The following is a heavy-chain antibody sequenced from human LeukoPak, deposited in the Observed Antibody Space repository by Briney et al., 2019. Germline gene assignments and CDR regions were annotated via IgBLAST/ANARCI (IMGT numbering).Heavy chain of an antibody. CDR1: GFTVSSNY. CDR3: ARIVGATRSYYYYYMDV. Sequence: SGGSLRLSCAASGFTVSSNYMSWVRQAPGKGLEWVSVIYSGGSTYYADSVKGRFTISRDNSKNTLYLQMNSLRAEDTAVYYCARIVGATRSYYYYYMDVWGKGTTVTISS. J-gene: IGHJ6*03. D-gene: IGHD1-26*01. CDR2: IYSGGST. V-gene: IGHV3-66*01.